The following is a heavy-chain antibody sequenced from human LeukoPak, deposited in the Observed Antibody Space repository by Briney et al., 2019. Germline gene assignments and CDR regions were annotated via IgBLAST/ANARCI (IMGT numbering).Heavy chain of an antibody. CDR3: ARDELLWFGERVYYYYYMDV. CDR1: GFTFSSYS. J-gene: IGHJ6*03. CDR2: ISSSSSYI. D-gene: IGHD3-10*01. Sequence: GGSLRLSCAASGFTFSSYSMNWVRQAPGKGLEWVSSISSSSSYIYYADSVKGRFTISRDNAKNSLYLQMNSLRAEDTAVYYCARDELLWFGERVYYYYYMDVWGKGTTVTVSS. V-gene: IGHV3-21*01.